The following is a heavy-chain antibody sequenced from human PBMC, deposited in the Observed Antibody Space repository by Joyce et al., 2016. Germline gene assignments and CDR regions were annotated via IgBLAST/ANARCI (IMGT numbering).Heavy chain of an antibody. J-gene: IGHJ4*02. V-gene: IGHV3-15*01. Sequence: EVQVAEYGGGLVKPGGSLRLSCAASGFTFNVAWMTWVRQAPGKGLEWVGRIKSKTSVETTEYAAPVKGRFTISRDDSKNTVSLQMNGLRTEDTAVYFCAADVAEVGFGELDHWGQGTLVTVSS. CDR1: GFTFNVAW. CDR2: IKSKTSVETT. D-gene: IGHD3-10*01. CDR3: AADVAEVGFGELDH.